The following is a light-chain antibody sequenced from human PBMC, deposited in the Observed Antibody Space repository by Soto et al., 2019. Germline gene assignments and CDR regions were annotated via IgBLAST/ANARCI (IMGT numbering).Light chain of an antibody. J-gene: IGKJ4*01. Sequence: TQSPGTLSLSPGERATLSCRASQSVSSWLAWYQQKPGKAPKLLIYDASSLESGVPSRFSGSGSGTEFTLTIRSLQPDDFATYYCKQYNSSPLTFGGGTKVDIK. CDR2: DAS. CDR3: KQYNSSPLT. V-gene: IGKV1-5*01. CDR1: QSVSSW.